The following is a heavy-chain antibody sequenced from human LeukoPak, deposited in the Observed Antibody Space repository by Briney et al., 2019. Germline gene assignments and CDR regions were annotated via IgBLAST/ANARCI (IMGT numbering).Heavy chain of an antibody. V-gene: IGHV4-34*01. J-gene: IGHJ4*02. CDR2: INHSGST. CDR1: GGSFSGYY. D-gene: IGHD5-12*01. CDR3: ARVYRATLDY. Sequence: PSETLSLTCAVYGGSFSGYYWSWIRQPPGKGREWIGEINHSGSTNYNPSLKSRVTISVDTSKNQFSLKLGSVTAADTAVYYCARVYRATLDYWGQGTLVTVSS.